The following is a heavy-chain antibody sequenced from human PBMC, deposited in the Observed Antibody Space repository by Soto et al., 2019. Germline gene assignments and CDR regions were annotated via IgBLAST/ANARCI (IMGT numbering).Heavy chain of an antibody. Sequence: QVQLVESGGGVVQPGRSLRLSCAASGFTFSSYAMHWVRQAPGKGLEWVAVISYDGSNKYYADSVKGRFTISRDNSKNTLYLQMNSLRAEDTAVYYCARDCSGGSCYSSSVGFDPWGQGTLVTVSS. D-gene: IGHD2-15*01. CDR1: GFTFSSYA. V-gene: IGHV3-30-3*01. J-gene: IGHJ5*02. CDR2: ISYDGSNK. CDR3: ARDCSGGSCYSSSVGFDP.